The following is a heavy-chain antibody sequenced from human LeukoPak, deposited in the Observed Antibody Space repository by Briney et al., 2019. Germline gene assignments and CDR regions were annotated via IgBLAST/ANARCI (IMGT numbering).Heavy chain of an antibody. CDR2: IKHDGSEK. D-gene: IGHD2-15*01. CDR1: GFTFSDYW. V-gene: IGHV3-7*01. Sequence: GGSLRLSCAASGFTFSDYWMSWVRQSPGKGLEWAANIKHDGSEKYYVDSVKGRFTISRDNAKNSLYLQMNSLRAEDTAVYSCARDSLRYCSGDSCYYNYWGQGTLVTVSS. CDR3: ARDSLRYCSGDSCYYNY. J-gene: IGHJ4*02.